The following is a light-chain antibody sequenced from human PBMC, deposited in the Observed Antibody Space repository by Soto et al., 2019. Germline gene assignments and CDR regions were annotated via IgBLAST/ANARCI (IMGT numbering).Light chain of an antibody. J-gene: IGKJ1*01. V-gene: IGKV3-20*01. Sequence: EIVLTQSPDTLSFSPWERATISCRASQSVPNNYLAWYMQKPGQAPKVLIYAAYNRATGIPARFSGSGSGTEFTLTISSLQPDDFATYYCQQYNGYSTWKFGQGTKVDIK. CDR1: QSVPNNY. CDR3: QQYNGYSTWK. CDR2: AAY.